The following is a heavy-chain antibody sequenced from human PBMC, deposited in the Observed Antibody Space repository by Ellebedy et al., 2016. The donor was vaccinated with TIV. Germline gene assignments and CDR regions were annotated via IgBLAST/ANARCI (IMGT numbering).Heavy chain of an antibody. V-gene: IGHV5-51*01. D-gene: IGHD3-16*01. Sequence: GESLKISCKGSGYSFTSYWIGWVRQMRGKGLEWMGIIYLGDSDTRYSPFFQGQVTISADKSISPAYLQWSRLKASDTAMYYCARRPFRSRSLYDYWGQGTLVTVSS. CDR3: ARRPFRSRSLYDY. CDR2: IYLGDSDT. J-gene: IGHJ4*02. CDR1: GYSFTSYW.